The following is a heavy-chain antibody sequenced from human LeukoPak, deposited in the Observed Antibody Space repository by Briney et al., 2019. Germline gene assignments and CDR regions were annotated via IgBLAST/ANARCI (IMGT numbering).Heavy chain of an antibody. V-gene: IGHV4-4*07. J-gene: IGHJ4*02. D-gene: IGHD3-10*01. CDR1: GGSISSYY. CDR3: ARDARYYYGSGSYYREVFYFDY. CDR2: IYTSGST. Sequence: SETLSLTCTVSGGSISSYYWSWLRQPAGKGLEWIGRIYTSGSTNYNPSLKSRVTMSVDTSKNPFSLKLSSVTAADTAVYYCARDARYYYGSGSYYREVFYFDYWGQGTLVTVSS.